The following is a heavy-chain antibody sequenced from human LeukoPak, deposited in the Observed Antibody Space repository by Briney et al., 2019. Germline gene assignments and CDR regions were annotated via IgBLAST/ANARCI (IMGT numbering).Heavy chain of an antibody. CDR1: GFTFSSYW. D-gene: IGHD5-12*01. CDR2: ISYDGSNK. V-gene: IGHV3-30*18. CDR3: AKDSIVATNSFDY. Sequence: PGGSLRLSCVASGFTFSSYWMHWVRQAPGKGLEGVAVISYDGSNKYYADSVKGRFTISRDNSKNTLYLQMNSLRAEDTAVYYCAKDSIVATNSFDYWGQGTLVTVSS. J-gene: IGHJ4*02.